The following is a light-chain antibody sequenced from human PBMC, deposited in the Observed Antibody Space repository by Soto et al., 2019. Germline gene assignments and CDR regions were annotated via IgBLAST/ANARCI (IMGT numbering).Light chain of an antibody. Sequence: EIVLTQSPGTLSLSPGERATLSCRASQSVSSSYLAWYQQKPGQAPRLLIYGASSRATGIPGRFSGGGSGTDFTLTISRLVPEDFAVYYCQQYGSSPPITFVQGTRLEIK. J-gene: IGKJ5*01. V-gene: IGKV3-20*01. CDR1: QSVSSSY. CDR2: GAS. CDR3: QQYGSSPPIT.